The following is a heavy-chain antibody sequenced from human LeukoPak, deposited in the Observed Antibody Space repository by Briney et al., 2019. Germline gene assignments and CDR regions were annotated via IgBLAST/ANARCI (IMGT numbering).Heavy chain of an antibody. CDR3: ARDLAGPPQEAFDI. V-gene: IGHV3-7*01. CDR1: GFTFSSYS. J-gene: IGHJ3*02. CDR2: IRQDGSEK. Sequence: GGSLRLSCAASGFTFSSYSMSWVRQAPGKGLEWVANIRQDGSEKYYVDSVRGRFTISRDNAENSLFLQMNSLRAEDTAVYYCARDLAGPPQEAFDIWGQGTMVTVS.